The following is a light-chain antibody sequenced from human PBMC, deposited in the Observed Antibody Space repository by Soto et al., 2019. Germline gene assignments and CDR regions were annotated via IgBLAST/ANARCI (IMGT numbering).Light chain of an antibody. J-gene: IGLJ3*02. CDR3: AAWDDSLKGWV. CDR1: SSNIGSEN. Sequence: QSVLTQPPSASGTPGQRVTISCSGSSSNIGSENVNWYQQVPGTAPKLLIYANNQRPSGVPDRFSVSKSDTSASLAIGGLQSEDEADYYCAAWDDSLKGWVFGGGTKLTVL. CDR2: ANN. V-gene: IGLV1-44*01.